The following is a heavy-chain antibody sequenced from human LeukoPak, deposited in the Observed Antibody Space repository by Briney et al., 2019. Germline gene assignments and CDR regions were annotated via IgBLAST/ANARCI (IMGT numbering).Heavy chain of an antibody. CDR3: ARGYRSGGSCYSGFDY. CDR1: GFTFSSYW. Sequence: PGGSLRLSCAASGFTFSSYWMSWVRQAPGKGLEWVANIKQDGSEKYYVDSVKGRFTISRDNAKNSLYLQMNSLRAEDTAVYYCARGYRSGGSCYSGFDYWGQGTLVTVSS. V-gene: IGHV3-7*01. J-gene: IGHJ4*02. CDR2: IKQDGSEK. D-gene: IGHD2-15*01.